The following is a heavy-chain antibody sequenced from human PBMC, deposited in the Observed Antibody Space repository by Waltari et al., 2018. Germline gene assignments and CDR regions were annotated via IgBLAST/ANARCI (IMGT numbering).Heavy chain of an antibody. D-gene: IGHD2-21*01. CDR1: GGSISNDNW. Sequence: QVQLQESGPGLVNPSGTLSLTCAISGGSISNDNWWSLVRQPPGKGPEWIGEIYHSGSTHYNPSLQSRITISVDKSTNQFSLKLTSVTAADTAVYYCAEMGYYYFESWGQGTLVTVSS. J-gene: IGHJ4*02. V-gene: IGHV4-4*02. CDR3: AEMGYYYFES. CDR2: IYHSGST.